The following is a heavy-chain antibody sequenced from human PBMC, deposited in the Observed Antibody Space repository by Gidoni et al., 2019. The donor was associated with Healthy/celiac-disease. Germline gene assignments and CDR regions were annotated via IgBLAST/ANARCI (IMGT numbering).Heavy chain of an antibody. D-gene: IGHD3-16*01. CDR1: GYSISSGYY. J-gene: IGHJ5*02. CDR3: ARRPLGWFDP. CDR2: IYHSGRT. Sequence: QVQLQESGPGLVKPSETLSLTCTVSGYSISSGYYWGWIRQPPGTGLEWIGSIYHSGRTYYNPSLKSRVTISVDTSKNQFSLKLSSVTAADTAVYYCARRPLGWFDPWGQGTLVTVSS. V-gene: IGHV4-38-2*02.